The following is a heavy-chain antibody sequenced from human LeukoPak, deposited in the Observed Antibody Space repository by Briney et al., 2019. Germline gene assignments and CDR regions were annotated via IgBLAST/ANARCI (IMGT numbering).Heavy chain of an antibody. V-gene: IGHV3-49*04. CDR1: GFTFGDYA. J-gene: IGHJ4*02. Sequence: GGSLRLSCTASGFTFGDYAMSWVRQAPGKGLEWVGFIRSKAYGGTTEYAVSVKGRFTISRDDSKSIAYLQMNSLKTEDTAVYYCTRENYFDYWGQGTLVTVSS. CDR3: TRENYFDY. CDR2: IRSKAYGGTT.